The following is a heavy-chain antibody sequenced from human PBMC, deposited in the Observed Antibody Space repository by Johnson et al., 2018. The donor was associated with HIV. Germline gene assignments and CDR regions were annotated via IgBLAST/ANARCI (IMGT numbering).Heavy chain of an antibody. D-gene: IGHD2-21*02. CDR2: IWYDGSNK. CDR1: GFTFSTYG. V-gene: IGHV3-33*01. Sequence: QVQLVESGGGVVQPGRSLRLSCAASGFTFSTYGMHWVRQAPGKGLKWVAVIWYDGSNKYYADSVKGRFTISRDNSKNTLYLQMNSRRAEDPAVYYCARGGVVTAIPHAFDIWGQGTMVTVSS. J-gene: IGHJ3*02. CDR3: ARGGVVTAIPHAFDI.